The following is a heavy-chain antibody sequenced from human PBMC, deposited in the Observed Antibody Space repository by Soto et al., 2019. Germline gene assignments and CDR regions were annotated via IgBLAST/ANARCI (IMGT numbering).Heavy chain of an antibody. D-gene: IGHD5-12*01. CDR2: INPNSGGT. CDR3: ARSSGYEENWFDP. Sequence: ASVKVSCKASGYTFTGYYMHWVRQAPGQGLEWMGWINPNSGGTNYAQKFQGWVTMTRDTSISTAYMELSRLRSDDTAVYYCARSSGYEENWFDPWGQGTLVTVS. V-gene: IGHV1-2*04. CDR1: GYTFTGYY. J-gene: IGHJ5*02.